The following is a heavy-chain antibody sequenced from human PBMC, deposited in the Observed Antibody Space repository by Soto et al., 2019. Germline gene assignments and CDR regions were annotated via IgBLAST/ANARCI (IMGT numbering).Heavy chain of an antibody. Sequence: SETLSLTCTVSGGSISSYYWSWIRQPPGKGLEWIGYIYYSGSTNYNPSLKSRVTISVDTSKNQFSLKLSSVTAADTAVYYCARSGPPYYDFWSGPSGDWFDPWGQGTLVTVS. CDR2: IYYSGST. V-gene: IGHV4-59*01. J-gene: IGHJ5*02. CDR1: GGSISSYY. CDR3: ARSGPPYYDFWSGPSGDWFDP. D-gene: IGHD3-3*01.